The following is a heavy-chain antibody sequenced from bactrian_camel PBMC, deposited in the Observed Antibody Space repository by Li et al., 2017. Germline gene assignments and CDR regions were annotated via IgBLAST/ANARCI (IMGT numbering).Heavy chain of an antibody. Sequence: VQLVESGGGTVQAGGSLRLSCLASGFTVSAGYMAWFRQAPGKEREGVAAIDNTGAATYTYSVKDRFTISRDNSKNVVALQMNSLKSEDTAKYYCAALGGLGFPHVYWGLGTQVTVS. D-gene: IGHD5*01. J-gene: IGHJ4*01. CDR1: GFTVSAGY. CDR2: IDNTGAA. CDR3: AALGGLGFPHVY. V-gene: IGHV3S67*01.